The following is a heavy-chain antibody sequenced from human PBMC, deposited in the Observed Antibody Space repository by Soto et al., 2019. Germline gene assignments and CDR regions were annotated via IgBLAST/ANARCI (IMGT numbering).Heavy chain of an antibody. V-gene: IGHV1-8*01. CDR1: GYTFTSYD. CDR2: MNPNSGNT. D-gene: IGHD4-17*01. Sequence: QVQLVQSGAEVKKPGASVKVSCKASGYTFTSYDINWVRRATGQGLEWMGWMNPNSGNTGYAQKFPGCVNMTRNTSISTAYMELSSLRSEDTAVYYCAREYYGDAGWFDPWGQGTLVTVSS. J-gene: IGHJ5*02. CDR3: AREYYGDAGWFDP.